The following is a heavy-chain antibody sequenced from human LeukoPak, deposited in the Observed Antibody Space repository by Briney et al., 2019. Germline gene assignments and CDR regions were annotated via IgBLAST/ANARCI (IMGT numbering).Heavy chain of an antibody. CDR2: IYYSGST. Sequence: SETLSLTCTVSGGSISSYYWSWIRQPPGKGLEWIGHIYYSGSTNYNPSLKSRVTISVDTSKNQFSLKLSSVTAADTAVYYCARHPTYYYDSSGYFDPYYFDYWGQGTLVTVSS. CDR3: ARHPTYYYDSSGYFDPYYFDY. CDR1: GGSISSYY. D-gene: IGHD3-22*01. J-gene: IGHJ4*02. V-gene: IGHV4-59*01.